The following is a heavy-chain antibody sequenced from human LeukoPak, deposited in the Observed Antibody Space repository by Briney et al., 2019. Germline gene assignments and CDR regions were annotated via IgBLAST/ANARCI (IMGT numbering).Heavy chain of an antibody. J-gene: IGHJ4*02. CDR2: IKQDGSQK. Sequence: GGSLGLSCAASGFTFSSYWMTWIRQAPGKGLEWVANIKQDGSQKYYVDSVKGRFTISRDNAKNSLYLQMNSLRAEDTAVYYCLPLYCSGTGCPLHYWGQGTLVTVSS. CDR1: GFTFSSYW. V-gene: IGHV3-7*01. CDR3: LPLYCSGTGCPLHY. D-gene: IGHD2-2*01.